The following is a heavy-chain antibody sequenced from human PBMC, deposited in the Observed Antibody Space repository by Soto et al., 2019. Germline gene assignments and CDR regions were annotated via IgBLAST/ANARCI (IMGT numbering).Heavy chain of an antibody. V-gene: IGHV1-69*13. Sequence: SVEVSCKASGGTFSSYSISWVRQAPGQGLEWMGGIIPIFGTANYAQKFQGRVTITADESTSTAYMELSSLRSEDTAVYYCAREVGNDYGDYVPWFDPWGQGTLVTVSS. J-gene: IGHJ5*02. D-gene: IGHD4-17*01. CDR3: AREVGNDYGDYVPWFDP. CDR2: IIPIFGTA. CDR1: GGTFSSYS.